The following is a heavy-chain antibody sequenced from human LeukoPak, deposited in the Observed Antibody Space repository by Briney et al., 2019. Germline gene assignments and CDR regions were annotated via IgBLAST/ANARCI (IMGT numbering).Heavy chain of an antibody. CDR1: GGPINSSNW. V-gene: IGHV4-4*02. CDR3: VKPPSYSSGWRWFDP. D-gene: IGHD6-19*01. Sequence: SETLSLTCAVSGGPINSSNWWSWVRQPPGKGLEWIGEIYHSGSTKYNPSLKSRVTISVDKSKNQFSLKLTSATAADTAVYYCVKPPSYSSGWRWFDPWGQGTLVTVSS. J-gene: IGHJ5*02. CDR2: IYHSGST.